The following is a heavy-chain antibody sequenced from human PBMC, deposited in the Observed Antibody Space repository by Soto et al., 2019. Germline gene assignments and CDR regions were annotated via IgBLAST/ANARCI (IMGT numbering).Heavy chain of an antibody. CDR1: GNTFNAFNAYW. D-gene: IGHD1-1*01. CDR2: IYPGDSDT. CDR3: ARLGGLTGQLATPFDH. J-gene: IGHJ4*02. Sequence: VQLVQSGAVLKKPGESLTISCTESGNTFNAFNAYWIGWVRQMPGRGLEWMGIIYPGDSDTKYSPSFEGQVTISADKSISTVYLQWSSLKASDTGMYYCARLGGLTGQLATPFDHWGQGTLVTVSS. V-gene: IGHV5-51*01.